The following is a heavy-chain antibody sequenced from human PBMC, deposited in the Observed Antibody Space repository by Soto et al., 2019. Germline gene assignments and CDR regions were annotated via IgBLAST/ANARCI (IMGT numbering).Heavy chain of an antibody. V-gene: IGHV2-5*01. J-gene: IGHJ1*01. Sequence: ESGPPPVDPTPTPTLTRPFSGFSLSTRGGGVGWVPQPPGKALGMLALIYWNDDKRYSPSLKSRLTITKDTSKNQVVLTMTNMDPVDTATYYCALKLSGYSSSWHEVHAEYFQHWGQGTLVTVSS. D-gene: IGHD6-13*01. CDR2: IYWNDDK. CDR1: GFSLSTRGGG. CDR3: ALKLSGYSSSWHEVHAEYFQH.